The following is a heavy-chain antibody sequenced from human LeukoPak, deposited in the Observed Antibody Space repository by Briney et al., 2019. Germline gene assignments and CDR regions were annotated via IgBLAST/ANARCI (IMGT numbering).Heavy chain of an antibody. Sequence: GASVKVSCKASGYTFTSYGISWVRQAPGQGLEWMGWISIYNGKTNYAQKLQGRVTMTTDTSTSTAYMELRSLRSDDTAVYYCARDWVVPAALNADAFDIWGQGTMVTVSS. V-gene: IGHV1-18*01. J-gene: IGHJ3*02. CDR3: ARDWVVPAALNADAFDI. D-gene: IGHD2-2*01. CDR2: ISIYNGKT. CDR1: GYTFTSYG.